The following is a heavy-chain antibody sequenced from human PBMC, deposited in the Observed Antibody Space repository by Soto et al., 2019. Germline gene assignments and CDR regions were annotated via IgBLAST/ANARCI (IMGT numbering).Heavy chain of an antibody. Sequence: QVQLVESGGGVVQPGRSLRLSCAASGFTFSSYAMHWVRQAPGKGLEWVAVISDDGSNKYYEDSVKGRFTICRDNSKNTLYLQMNRLRAEDTAVYYCARVALEGNDFADAFDIWGQGTMVTVSS. D-gene: IGHD1-1*01. CDR1: GFTFSSYA. CDR3: ARVALEGNDFADAFDI. V-gene: IGHV3-30-3*01. CDR2: ISDDGSNK. J-gene: IGHJ3*02.